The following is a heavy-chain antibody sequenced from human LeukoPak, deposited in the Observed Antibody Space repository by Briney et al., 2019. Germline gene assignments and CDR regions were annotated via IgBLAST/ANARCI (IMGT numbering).Heavy chain of an antibody. CDR1: GGTFSSYA. D-gene: IGHD3-10*01. J-gene: IGHJ4*02. CDR3: ARVYQGVSLFDGIDY. V-gene: IGHV1-69*06. Sequence: ASVKVSCKASGGTFSSYAISWVRQAPGQGLERMGGIIPIFGTTNYAQKFQDRVTITADKSTSTAYMELSSLRSEDTAVYYCARVYQGVSLFDGIDYWGQGTLVTVSS. CDR2: IIPIFGTT.